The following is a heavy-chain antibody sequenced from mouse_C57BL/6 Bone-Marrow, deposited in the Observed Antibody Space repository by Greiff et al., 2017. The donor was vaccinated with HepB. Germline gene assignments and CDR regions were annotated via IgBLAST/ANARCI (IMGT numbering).Heavy chain of an antibody. Sequence: QVQLQQPGAELVRPGSSVKLSCKASGYTFTSYWMHWVKQRPIQGLEWIGNIDPSDSETHYNQKFKDKATLTVDKSSSTAYMQLSSLTSEDSAVYYCAGYYGNYGGYAMDYWGQGTSVTVSS. CDR1: GYTFTSYW. V-gene: IGHV1-52*01. D-gene: IGHD2-1*01. CDR3: AGYYGNYGGYAMDY. J-gene: IGHJ4*01. CDR2: IDPSDSET.